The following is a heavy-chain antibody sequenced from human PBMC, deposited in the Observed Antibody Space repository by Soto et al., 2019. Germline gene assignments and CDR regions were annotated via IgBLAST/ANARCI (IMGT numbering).Heavy chain of an antibody. D-gene: IGHD1-26*01. CDR2: LSASGATT. Sequence: EVQLLESGGGLVQPGGSLRLSCAASGFTFSTYAMTWVRQAPGKGLKWVSALSASGATTYHADSVKGRFTISRDNSENTLYLQMNSLRAEDTAGYYCAKGLIGSQYYSYGMDVWGQGTTVTVSS. CDR3: AKGLIGSQYYSYGMDV. V-gene: IGHV3-23*01. CDR1: GFTFSTYA. J-gene: IGHJ6*02.